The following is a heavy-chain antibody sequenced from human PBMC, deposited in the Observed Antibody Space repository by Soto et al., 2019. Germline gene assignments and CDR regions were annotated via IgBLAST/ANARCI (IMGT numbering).Heavy chain of an antibody. V-gene: IGHV3-23*01. D-gene: IGHD6-6*01. J-gene: IGHJ4*02. CDR3: AKEPSSSSPHFDS. CDR2: ITGSGGST. Sequence: PGGSLKLSCATSGFTLSSYSMSWVRQAPGKVLEWVSAITGSGGSTYYADSVKGRFTISRDNSKNALYLQMNSLTAEDTAVYYCAKEPSSSSPHFDSWGQGTLVTVSS. CDR1: GFTLSSYS.